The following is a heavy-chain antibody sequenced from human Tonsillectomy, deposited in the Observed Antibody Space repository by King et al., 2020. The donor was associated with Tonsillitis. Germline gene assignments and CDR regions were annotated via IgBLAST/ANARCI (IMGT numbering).Heavy chain of an antibody. CDR1: GYTFTNYD. Sequence: QLVQSGAEVKKPGASVKVSCKASGYTFTNYDIHWVRQATGQGLEWMGWMNPNSGNTDYAQKFQSRVTMTRNTSISTAYMDLSSLRSVDTAVYYYATIASAVDYWGQGNLVTVSS. CDR3: ATIASAVDY. CDR2: MNPNSGNT. J-gene: IGHJ4*02. D-gene: IGHD6-13*01. V-gene: IGHV1-8*02.